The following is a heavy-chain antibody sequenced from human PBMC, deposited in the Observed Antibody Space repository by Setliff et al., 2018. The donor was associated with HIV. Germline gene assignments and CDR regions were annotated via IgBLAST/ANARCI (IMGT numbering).Heavy chain of an antibody. D-gene: IGHD5-12*01. CDR3: ARQPLYNDYDWRSYYFDY. J-gene: IGHJ4*02. CDR2: MYHTGST. V-gene: IGHV4-38-2*01. Sequence: SETLSLTCAVSGYSISSGCYWGWIRQPPGKGLEWIGSMYHTGSTYYSPSLNSRFTISVDTSKNQFSLRLRSVTAADTAVYYCARQPLYNDYDWRSYYFDYWGQGSLVTSPQ. CDR1: GYSISSGCY.